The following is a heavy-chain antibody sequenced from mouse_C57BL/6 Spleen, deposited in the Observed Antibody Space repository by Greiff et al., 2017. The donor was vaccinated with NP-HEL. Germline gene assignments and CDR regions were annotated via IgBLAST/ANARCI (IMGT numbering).Heavy chain of an antibody. D-gene: IGHD3-2*02. J-gene: IGHJ3*01. CDR2: IYPSDSET. Sequence: QVQLQQPGAELVRPGSSVKLSCKASGYTFTSYWMDWVKQRPGQGLEWIGNIYPSDSETHYNQKFKDKATLTVDKSSSTAYMQLSSLTSEDSAVYYCASVDSSGYVGFAYWGQGTLVTVSA. CDR3: ASVDSSGYVGFAY. CDR1: GYTFTSYW. V-gene: IGHV1-61*01.